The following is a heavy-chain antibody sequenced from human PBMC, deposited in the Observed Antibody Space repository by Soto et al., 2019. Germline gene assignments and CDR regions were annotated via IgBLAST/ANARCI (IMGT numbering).Heavy chain of an antibody. D-gene: IGHD1-26*01. Sequence: PGGSLRLSCEASGFTFTSYAMSWVRQAPGKGLEWVSAISDSGRYTYYAPSVKGRFTISKDTSKNTLYLQMNSLRVEATALYYCERGIKWELPFEYWGQGTLVTVSS. CDR1: GFTFTSYA. J-gene: IGHJ4*02. CDR3: ERGIKWELPFEY. V-gene: IGHV3-23*01. CDR2: ISDSGRYT.